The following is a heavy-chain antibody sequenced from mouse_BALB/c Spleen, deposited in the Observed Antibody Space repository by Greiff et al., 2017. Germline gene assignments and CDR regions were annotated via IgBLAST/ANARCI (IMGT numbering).Heavy chain of an antibody. Sequence: QVQLQQPGAELVKPGASVKLSCKASGYTFTSYWMHWVKQRPGQGLEWIGEIDPSDSYTNYNQKFKGKATLTVDKSSSTAYMQLSSLTSEDSAVYYCARPQLGLREGAWFAYWGQGTLVTVSA. D-gene: IGHD3-1*01. J-gene: IGHJ3*01. CDR3: ARPQLGLREGAWFAY. CDR1: GYTFTSYW. V-gene: IGHV1-69*02. CDR2: IDPSDSYT.